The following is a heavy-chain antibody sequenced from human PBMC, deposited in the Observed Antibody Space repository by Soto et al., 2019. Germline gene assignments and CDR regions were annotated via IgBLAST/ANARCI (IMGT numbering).Heavy chain of an antibody. Sequence: ESLKISCKGSGYSFTSYWISWVRQMPGKGLEWMGRIDPSDSYTNYSPSFQGHVTISADKSISTAYLQWSSLKASDTAMYYCASAHDFWSGYYGGTDAFDIWGQGRMVT. D-gene: IGHD3-3*01. CDR1: GYSFTSYW. J-gene: IGHJ3*02. CDR3: ASAHDFWSGYYGGTDAFDI. V-gene: IGHV5-10-1*01. CDR2: IDPSDSYT.